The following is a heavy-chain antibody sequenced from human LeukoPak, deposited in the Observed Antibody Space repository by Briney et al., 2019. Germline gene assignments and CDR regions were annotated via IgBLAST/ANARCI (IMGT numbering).Heavy chain of an antibody. Sequence: SQTLSLTCTVSGGSISSGSYYWSWIRQPAGKGLEWIGRIYTSGSTNYNPSLKSRVTISVDTSKNQFSLKLSSVTAADTAVYYCASGVVNYDILTGHSYYFDYWGQGTLVTVSS. CDR1: GGSISSGSYY. CDR3: ASGVVNYDILTGHSYYFDY. V-gene: IGHV4-61*02. D-gene: IGHD3-9*01. J-gene: IGHJ4*02. CDR2: IYTSGST.